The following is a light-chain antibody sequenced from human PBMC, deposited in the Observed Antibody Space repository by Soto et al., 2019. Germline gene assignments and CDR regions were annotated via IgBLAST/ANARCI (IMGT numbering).Light chain of an antibody. CDR3: HQSLSSPYS. Sequence: IQMTQYPSSLSASVGDRVSITCRASQDIANFLHWYQHKPGKAPRLLIYAASNLQRGVPSRFSGRGSGTDFTLTINSLEPEDFASYYCHQSLSSPYSFGPGTKVDIK. J-gene: IGKJ2*03. V-gene: IGKV1-39*01. CDR1: QDIANF. CDR2: AAS.